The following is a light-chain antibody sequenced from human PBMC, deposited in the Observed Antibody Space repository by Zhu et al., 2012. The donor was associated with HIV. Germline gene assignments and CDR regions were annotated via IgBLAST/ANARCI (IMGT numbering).Light chain of an antibody. CDR2: AAS. Sequence: DIQLTQSPSFLSASVGDRVTITCRASQGISTHLAWYQQKPGKAPKLLIYAASTSHSGVSSRFSGSGSGTEFTLTITSLQPEDFAIYYCQQLNTYPPLTFGGGTKVDIK. V-gene: IGKV1-9*01. J-gene: IGKJ4*01. CDR3: QQLNTYPPLT. CDR1: QGISTH.